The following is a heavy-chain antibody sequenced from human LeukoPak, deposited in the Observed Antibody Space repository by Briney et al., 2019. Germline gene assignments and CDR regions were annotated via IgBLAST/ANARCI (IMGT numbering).Heavy chain of an antibody. CDR1: GGSISSYY. Sequence: SETLSLTCTVSGGSISSYYWNWIRQPPGKGLEWIGYIYYSGSTNYNPSLKSRLTISLDTSKNQFSLKLNSVTAADTAVYYCARGRSGHGGLDYWGQGTLVTVSS. V-gene: IGHV4-59*01. CDR3: ARGRSGHGGLDY. D-gene: IGHD3-10*01. J-gene: IGHJ4*02. CDR2: IYYSGST.